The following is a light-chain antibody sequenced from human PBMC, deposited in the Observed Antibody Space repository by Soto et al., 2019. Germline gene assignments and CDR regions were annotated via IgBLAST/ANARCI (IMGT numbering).Light chain of an antibody. V-gene: IGLV2-23*02. J-gene: IGLJ2*01. CDR2: EVS. CDR1: SSDVGSYNL. Sequence: QSALTQPASVSGSPEQSITISCTGTSSDVGSYNLVSWYQQHPGKVPKLMIYEVSKRPSGVSNRFSGSKFGNTASLTISGLQAEDEAGYYCCSYAGSGIVIFGGGTKLTVL. CDR3: CSYAGSGIVI.